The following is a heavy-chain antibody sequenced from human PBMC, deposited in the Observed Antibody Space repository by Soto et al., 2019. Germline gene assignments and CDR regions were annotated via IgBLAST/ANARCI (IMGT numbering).Heavy chain of an antibody. CDR3: ARPTVTTNYYYYHGMDV. Sequence: QVQLVASGGGVVQPVKSLRLPCAASGVTFSNYAMHWVRHAPGNGLEWVAAISYDGSNKYYADSVKGRFTISRDNSQNTLFLQINTLRPEDTAVYYCARPTVTTNYYYYHGMDVWGQGTTVTVSS. CDR1: GVTFSNYA. V-gene: IGHV3-30-3*01. CDR2: ISYDGSNK. D-gene: IGHD4-4*01. J-gene: IGHJ6*02.